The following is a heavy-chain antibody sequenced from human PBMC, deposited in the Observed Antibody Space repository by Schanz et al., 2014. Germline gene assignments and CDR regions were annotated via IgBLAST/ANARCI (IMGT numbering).Heavy chain of an antibody. Sequence: QVQLVESGGGVVQPGRSLRLSCAASGFTFSAYGMHWVRQAPGKGLEWVAVIWYDGNNKYYADSVKGRFTISRGNSKNTLYLQMNSLRAEDTALYYCAKDPHRDYGGKPQAFDIWGQGTMVTVSS. J-gene: IGHJ3*02. V-gene: IGHV3-33*06. CDR3: AKDPHRDYGGKPQAFDI. CDR2: IWYDGNNK. D-gene: IGHD4-17*01. CDR1: GFTFSAYG.